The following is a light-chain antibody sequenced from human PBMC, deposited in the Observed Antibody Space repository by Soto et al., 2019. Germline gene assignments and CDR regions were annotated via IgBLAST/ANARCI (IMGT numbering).Light chain of an antibody. CDR3: SAYTGSSTRVV. CDR1: SSDVGGYNY. CDR2: DVS. Sequence: QSVLTQPASVSGSPGQSITLSCTGTSSDVGGYNYVSWYQQHPGKAPKLMIYDVSNRPSGVSNRFSGSKSGNTASLTISGLQAEDEADYYCSAYTGSSTRVVFGGGTKVTVL. V-gene: IGLV2-14*01. J-gene: IGLJ2*01.